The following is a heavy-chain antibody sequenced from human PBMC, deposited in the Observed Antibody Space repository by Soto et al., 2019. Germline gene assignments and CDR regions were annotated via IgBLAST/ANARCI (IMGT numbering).Heavy chain of an antibody. CDR3: ARLGHERDIVVDY. Sequence: QLQLQESGPGLVKPSETLSLTCTVSGGSISSSSYYWGWIRQPPGKGLEGIGSIYYSGSTYYNPSLKSRVPISVDPSKNQFSLKLSSVTAAATAVYYCARLGHERDIVVDYWGQGTLVTVSS. V-gene: IGHV4-39*01. J-gene: IGHJ4*02. CDR1: GGSISSSSYY. D-gene: IGHD2-15*01. CDR2: IYYSGST.